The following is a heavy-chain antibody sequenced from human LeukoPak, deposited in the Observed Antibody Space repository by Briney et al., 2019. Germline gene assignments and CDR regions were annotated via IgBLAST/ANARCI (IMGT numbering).Heavy chain of an antibody. CDR2: ISYDGSNK. D-gene: IGHD2-2*01. CDR3: ARDSYPSTSGVFYYYYYMDV. V-gene: IGHV3-30*04. Sequence: GGSLRLSCAASGFTFSSYAMHWVRQAPGKGLEWVAVISYDGSNKYYADSVKGRFTISRDNSKNTLYLQMNSLRAEDTAVYYCARDSYPSTSGVFYYYYYMDVWGKGTTVTVSS. CDR1: GFTFSSYA. J-gene: IGHJ6*03.